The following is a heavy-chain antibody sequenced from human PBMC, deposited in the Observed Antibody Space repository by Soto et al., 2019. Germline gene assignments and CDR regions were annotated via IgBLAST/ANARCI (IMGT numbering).Heavy chain of an antibody. J-gene: IGHJ5*02. CDR1: GGSVSSGSYY. CDR3: ARRQAGSFLGRQFTP. Sequence: QVQLQESGPGLVKPSETLSLTCTVSGGSVSSGSYYWSWIRQPPGKGPEWIGYIYYSGSTNYNPSLKSRVTISVDTSKNQFSLKLSSVTAADTAVYYCARRQAGSFLGRQFTPWGQGTLVTVSS. V-gene: IGHV4-61*01. CDR2: IYYSGST. D-gene: IGHD3-16*01.